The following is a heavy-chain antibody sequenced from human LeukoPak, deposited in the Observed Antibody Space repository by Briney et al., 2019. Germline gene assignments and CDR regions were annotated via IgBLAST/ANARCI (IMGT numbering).Heavy chain of an antibody. J-gene: IGHJ4*02. CDR3: ARDCPSGYFDY. Sequence: SETLSLTCSVSGYSISSGHYWGWIRQSPGKGLEWIGSLNHRGTTYHNPSVKSRVSISVDTSKNQFSLMLTSMTAADTAVYFCARDCPSGYFDYWGQGTPVTVSS. V-gene: IGHV4-38-2*02. D-gene: IGHD3-10*01. CDR2: LNHRGTT. CDR1: GYSISSGHY.